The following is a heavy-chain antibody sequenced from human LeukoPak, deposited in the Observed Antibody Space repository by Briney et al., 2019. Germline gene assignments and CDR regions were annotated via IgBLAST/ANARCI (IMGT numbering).Heavy chain of an antibody. V-gene: IGHV3-9*03. J-gene: IGHJ3*02. CDR3: AKDSSATVTNAGFDAFDI. D-gene: IGHD4-17*01. CDR2: ISWNSGSI. Sequence: GGSLRLSCAASGFSFDDYAMHWVRQAPGKGLGSVSAISWNSGSIGYADSVKGRFTISRDNAKNSLYLQMNSLRAEDMALYYCAKDSSATVTNAGFDAFDIWGQGTMVTVSS. CDR1: GFSFDDYA.